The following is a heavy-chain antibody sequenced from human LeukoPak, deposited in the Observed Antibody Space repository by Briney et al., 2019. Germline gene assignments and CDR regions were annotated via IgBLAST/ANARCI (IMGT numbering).Heavy chain of an antibody. Sequence: KPGGSLRLSCVGSKFTFRDAWMSWVRQAPGKGLEWVGRVTSKVDGETTDYASSVKGRFTVSRDDSKNMVFLQMNSLQTEDTAVYFCTTHYDVLTGYYRADWFDPWGQGTLVTVSS. V-gene: IGHV3-15*01. CDR3: TTHYDVLTGYYRADWFDP. CDR1: KFTFRDAW. CDR2: VTSKVDGETT. J-gene: IGHJ5*02. D-gene: IGHD3/OR15-3a*01.